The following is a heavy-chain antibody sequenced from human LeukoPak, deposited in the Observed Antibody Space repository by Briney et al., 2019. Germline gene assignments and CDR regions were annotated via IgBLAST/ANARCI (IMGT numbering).Heavy chain of an antibody. J-gene: IGHJ4*02. Sequence: GGSLRLSCAASGFTFSSYGLNWVRQATGKGLEWVSTISSGGHIYYEGSVKGRFTISRDNAKNSLYLQMNSLRAEDTAVYYCARDQDGGKYYYESSGYSHWGQGILVTVSS. D-gene: IGHD3-22*01. CDR2: ISSGGHI. CDR3: ARDQDGGKYYYESSGYSH. CDR1: GFTFSSYG. V-gene: IGHV3-21*01.